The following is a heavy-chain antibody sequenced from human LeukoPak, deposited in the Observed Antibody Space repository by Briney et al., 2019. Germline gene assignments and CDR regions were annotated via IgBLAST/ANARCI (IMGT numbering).Heavy chain of an antibody. CDR3: ASVTEITDIDY. Sequence: PSETLSLTCTVSGGSISTYYWSWIRQPPGKGLEWIGYLYYSGSPNYNPTLKSRVTMSVDTSKNQFSLKLSSVTAADTAMYYCASVTEITDIDYWGQGTLVTV. V-gene: IGHV4-59*01. CDR1: GGSISTYY. J-gene: IGHJ4*02. CDR2: LYYSGSP. D-gene: IGHD4-11*01.